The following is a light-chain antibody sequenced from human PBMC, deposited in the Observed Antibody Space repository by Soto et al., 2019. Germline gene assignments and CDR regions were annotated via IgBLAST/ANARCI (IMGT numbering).Light chain of an antibody. CDR1: QSISSW. V-gene: IGKV1-5*01. J-gene: IGKJ1*01. Sequence: DIQMTQSPSTLSASVGDRVTITCRASQSISSWLAWYQQKPGKAPKLLIYDASTLEGGVPSRFSGSGSGTEFTLTISGLQPDDFATYYCQQYESYSETFGQGTKVEIK. CDR3: QQYESYSET. CDR2: DAS.